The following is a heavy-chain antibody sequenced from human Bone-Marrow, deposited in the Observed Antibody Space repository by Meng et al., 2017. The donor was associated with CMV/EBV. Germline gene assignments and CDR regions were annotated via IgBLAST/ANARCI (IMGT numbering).Heavy chain of an antibody. CDR2: IYYSGRT. CDR3: ARSDDYYDSSGYYYWEGLDY. Sequence: SSSYYWGWIRQPPGKGLEWIWSIYYSGRTYYNPSLKSRVTISVDTSKNQFSLKLSSVTAADTAVYYCARSDDYYDSSGYYYWEGLDYWGQGTLVTVSS. D-gene: IGHD3-22*01. J-gene: IGHJ4*02. V-gene: IGHV4-39*07. CDR1: SSSYY.